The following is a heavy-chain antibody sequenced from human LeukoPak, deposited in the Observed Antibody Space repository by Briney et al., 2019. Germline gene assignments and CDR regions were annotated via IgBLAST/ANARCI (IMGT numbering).Heavy chain of an antibody. Sequence: TGGSLRLSCEASGFTFSHYWMTWYRQAPGKGLEWVANLNQDGSVQAYGDSVGGRFTISRDNAKNSVYIQMSSLRVEDTAMYYCARDHNVADVWGQGTMVTVSS. CDR3: ARDHNVADV. V-gene: IGHV3-7*01. D-gene: IGHD2-8*01. CDR2: LNQDGSVQ. J-gene: IGHJ3*01. CDR1: GFTFSHYW.